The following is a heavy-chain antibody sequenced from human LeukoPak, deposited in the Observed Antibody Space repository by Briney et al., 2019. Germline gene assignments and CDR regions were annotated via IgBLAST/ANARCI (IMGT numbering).Heavy chain of an antibody. CDR1: GFTVSSNY. D-gene: IGHD3-22*01. CDR2: IYSGGST. CDR3: ARGENYYDNSGYDY. Sequence: GGSLRLSCAASGFTVSSNYMSWVRQAPGKGLEWVSVIYSGGSTYYADSVKGRFTISRDNSKNTLYLQMNSLRAEDTAVYYCARGENYYDNSGYDYWGQGTLVTVSS. J-gene: IGHJ4*02. V-gene: IGHV3-53*05.